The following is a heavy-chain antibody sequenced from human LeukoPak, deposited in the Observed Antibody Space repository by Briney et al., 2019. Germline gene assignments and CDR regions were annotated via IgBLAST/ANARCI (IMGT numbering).Heavy chain of an antibody. CDR1: GYTFTSYG. D-gene: IGHD3-10*01. Sequence: ASVKVSCKASGYTFTSYGISWVRQAPGQGLEWMGWISAYNGNTNYAQKLQGRVTMTTDTSTSTAYMELRSLRSDDTAVYYCARARGYYGSGSYYKGYYFDYWGQGTLVTVSP. CDR3: ARARGYYGSGSYYKGYYFDY. CDR2: ISAYNGNT. V-gene: IGHV1-18*01. J-gene: IGHJ4*02.